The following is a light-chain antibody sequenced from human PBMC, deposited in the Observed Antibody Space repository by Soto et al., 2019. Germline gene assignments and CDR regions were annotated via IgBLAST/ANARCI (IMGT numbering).Light chain of an antibody. Sequence: EIAMTQSPSTLPEPPGDPASFFLMASQNINNNLAWYQHKPGQAPRLLIFGASTRATGISARFSGSGSGTEFTLTISRLEPEDFAVYYCQQYGSSPLTFGGGTKVDI. CDR2: GAS. V-gene: IGKV3-15*01. CDR3: QQYGSSPLT. J-gene: IGKJ4*01. CDR1: QNINNN.